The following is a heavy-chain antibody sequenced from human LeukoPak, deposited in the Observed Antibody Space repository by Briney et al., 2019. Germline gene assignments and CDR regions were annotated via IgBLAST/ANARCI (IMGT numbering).Heavy chain of an antibody. CDR1: GGPIRSYY. V-gene: IGHV4-59*01. J-gene: IGHJ6*02. CDR3: ARVSAAGMEFHYGMDV. D-gene: IGHD6-13*01. Sequence: ASETLSLTCTVSGGPIRSYYWSWMRQPPGKGLEWIGNIHYSESTNFNPSLKSRVAIAVDTSKNQFSLSMRSVTAADTAVYYCARVSAAGMEFHYGMDVWGQGTTVFVSS. CDR2: IHYSEST.